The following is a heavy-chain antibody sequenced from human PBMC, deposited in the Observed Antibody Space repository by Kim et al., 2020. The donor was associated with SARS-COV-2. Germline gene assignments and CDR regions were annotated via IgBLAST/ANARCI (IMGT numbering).Heavy chain of an antibody. CDR1: GFTFSSYA. CDR2: ISYDGSNK. Sequence: GGSLRLSCAASGFTFSSYAMHWVRQAPGKGLEWVAVISYDGSNKYYADSVKGRFTISRDNSKNTLYLQMNSLRAEDTAVYYCARALGGGYKGGFDYWGKG. CDR3: ARALGGGYKGGFDY. D-gene: IGHD5-12*01. J-gene: IGHJ4*02. V-gene: IGHV3-30-3*01.